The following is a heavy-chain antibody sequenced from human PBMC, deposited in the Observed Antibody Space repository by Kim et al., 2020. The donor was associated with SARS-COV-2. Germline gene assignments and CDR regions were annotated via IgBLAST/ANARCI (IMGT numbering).Heavy chain of an antibody. V-gene: IGHV3-23*01. CDR3: AKDYYYDSSGYSDY. D-gene: IGHD3-22*01. Sequence: ADSGKGRFTISRDNSKNTLYLQMNSLRAEDTAVYYCAKDYYYDSSGYSDYWGQGTLVTVSS. J-gene: IGHJ4*02.